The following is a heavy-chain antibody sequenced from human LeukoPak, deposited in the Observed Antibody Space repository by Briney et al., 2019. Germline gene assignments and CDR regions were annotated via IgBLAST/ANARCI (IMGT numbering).Heavy chain of an antibody. J-gene: IGHJ4*02. CDR3: AKDRGVIGSSGFDY. D-gene: IGHD3-22*01. Sequence: GRSLRLSCAASGFTFDDYAMHWVRQAPGEGLEWVSGISWNSGSIGYADSVKGRFTISRDNAKNSLYLQMNSLRAEDTALYYCAKDRGVIGSSGFDYWGQGTLVTVSS. V-gene: IGHV3-9*01. CDR1: GFTFDDYA. CDR2: ISWNSGSI.